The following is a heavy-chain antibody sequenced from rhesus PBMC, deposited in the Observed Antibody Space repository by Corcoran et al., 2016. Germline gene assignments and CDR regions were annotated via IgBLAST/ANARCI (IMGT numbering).Heavy chain of an antibody. CDR1: GYSISSNY. CDR2: IYGSIGST. J-gene: IGHJ4*01. Sequence: QVQLQESGPGLVKPSETLSLTCAVSGYSISSNYWSWIRQPPGKGLEWIGDIYGSIGSTYYNPALKCRVTISPDTSKNQCSLQVNSVTPEDMAVYYCARGGAYSYQHFGYWGQGVLVTVSS. V-gene: IGHV4-147*01. CDR3: ARGGAYSYQHFGY. D-gene: IGHD5-24*01.